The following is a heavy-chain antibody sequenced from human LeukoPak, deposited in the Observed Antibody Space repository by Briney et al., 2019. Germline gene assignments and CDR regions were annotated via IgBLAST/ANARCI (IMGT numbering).Heavy chain of an antibody. CDR1: GLTFSSYA. J-gene: IGHJ4*02. CDR2: VSGTGGRT. D-gene: IGHD3-22*01. Sequence: GGSLRLSCAASGLTFSSYAMSWVRQAPGKGLEWVSAVSGTGGRTYYADSVKGRFTISRDNSKNTLYLQMNSLRAEDTAIYYCAKAREVLAYYYDGSGYYLDYWGQGALVAVSS. V-gene: IGHV3-23*01. CDR3: AKAREVLAYYYDGSGYYLDY.